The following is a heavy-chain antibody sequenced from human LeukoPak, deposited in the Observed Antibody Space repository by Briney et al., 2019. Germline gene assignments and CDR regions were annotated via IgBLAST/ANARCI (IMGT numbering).Heavy chain of an antibody. J-gene: IGHJ1*01. CDR3: ARVRQSNSWYGTFQH. D-gene: IGHD6-13*01. Sequence: ASVKVSCKASGYTFTGYYMHWVRQAPGQGLEWMGWINPNSGGTNYAQKFQGRVTMTRDTSISTAYMELSRLRSDDTAVYYCARVRQSNSWYGTFQHWGQGTLVTVSS. CDR1: GYTFTGYY. V-gene: IGHV1-2*02. CDR2: INPNSGGT.